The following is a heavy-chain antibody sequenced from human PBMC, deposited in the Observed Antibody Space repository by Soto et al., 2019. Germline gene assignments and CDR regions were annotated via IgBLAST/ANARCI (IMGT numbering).Heavy chain of an antibody. CDR3: ARKAARYAFDI. CDR1: GYNFINYW. D-gene: IGHD6-6*01. Sequence: GESLKISCKGSGYNFINYWIAWVRQMPGRGLEWMGIIYPGDSDTRYSPSFQGQVTISADKSISTAYLQWSSLKASDTAMYYCARKAARYAFDIWGQGTMVTVSS. V-gene: IGHV5-51*01. J-gene: IGHJ3*02. CDR2: IYPGDSDT.